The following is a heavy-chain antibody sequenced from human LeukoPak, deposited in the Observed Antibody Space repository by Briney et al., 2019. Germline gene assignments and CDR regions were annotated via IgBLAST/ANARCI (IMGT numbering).Heavy chain of an antibody. Sequence: GGSLSLSCAVSRFTLSNYEMKCARQAPGEGLVWVSYISRSGGNTKYRDSVRGRFTISRDNAKNSLFLQMNSTTDEDTAVYYCAKPMVRETDWYFDLWGRGTLVTVSS. CDR2: ISRSGGNT. D-gene: IGHD3-10*01. V-gene: IGHV3-48*03. CDR3: AKPMVRETDWYFDL. CDR1: RFTLSNYE. J-gene: IGHJ2*01.